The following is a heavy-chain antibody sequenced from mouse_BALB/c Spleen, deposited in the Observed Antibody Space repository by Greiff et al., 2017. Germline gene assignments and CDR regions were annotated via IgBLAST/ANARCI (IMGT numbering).Heavy chain of an antibody. CDR1: GFTFSSYG. CDR3: ARPSYYRYDNYFDY. D-gene: IGHD2-14*01. V-gene: IGHV5-6*01. CDR2: ISSGGSYT. J-gene: IGHJ2*01. Sequence: EVQVVESGGDLVKPGGSLKLSCAASGFTFSSYGMSWVRQTPDKRLEWVATISSGGSYTYYPDSVKGRFTISRDNAKNTLYLQMSSLKSEDTAMYYCARPSYYRYDNYFDYWGQGTTLTVSS.